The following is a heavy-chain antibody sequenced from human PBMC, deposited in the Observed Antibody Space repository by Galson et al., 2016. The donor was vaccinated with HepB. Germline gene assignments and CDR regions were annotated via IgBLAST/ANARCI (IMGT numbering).Heavy chain of an antibody. CDR3: ARFYGVLGYFDY. D-gene: IGHD4-17*01. J-gene: IGHJ4*02. CDR1: GGSISSAGFY. V-gene: IGHV4-31*03. Sequence: TLSLTCTVSGGSISSAGFYWSWIRQHPGKGLEWIGYIYNSGSAYYNPSLKSRLIISVDTSKNQLSLKLSSVTAADTAVYYCARFYGVLGYFDYWGQGTLVTVSA. CDR2: IYNSGSA.